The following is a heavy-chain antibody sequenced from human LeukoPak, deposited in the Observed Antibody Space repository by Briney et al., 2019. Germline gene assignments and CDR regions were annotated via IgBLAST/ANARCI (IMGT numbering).Heavy chain of an antibody. V-gene: IGHV3-7*04. D-gene: IGHD5-24*01. CDR1: GFPFSSYW. J-gene: IGHJ4*02. CDR3: TRVGYIDEGVDY. CDR2: IKQDGSKK. Sequence: GGSLRLSCVASGFPFSSYWMTWVRQAPGKGLEWVANIKQDGSKKSYVDSVKGRFTISRDIAKNSLYLQMNSLRAEDTAIYYCTRVGYIDEGVDYWGQGTLVTVSS.